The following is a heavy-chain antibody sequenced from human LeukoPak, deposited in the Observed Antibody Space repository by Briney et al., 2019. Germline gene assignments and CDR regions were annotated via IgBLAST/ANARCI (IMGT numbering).Heavy chain of an antibody. CDR3: AKAGVSMIRGVPIDY. V-gene: IGHV3-33*06. Sequence: GRSLRLSWAASGLIFSSYGMHWVRHAPGKGLEWVAFIWYDGSNKYYADSVKGPFTICRDNSKNTLYLQMNSVRADDTAVYYCAKAGVSMIRGVPIDYWGQGTLVTVSS. D-gene: IGHD3-10*01. CDR1: GLIFSSYG. J-gene: IGHJ4*02. CDR2: IWYDGSNK.